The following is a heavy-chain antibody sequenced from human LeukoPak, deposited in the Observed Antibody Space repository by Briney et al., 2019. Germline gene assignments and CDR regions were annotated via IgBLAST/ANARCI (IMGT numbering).Heavy chain of an antibody. V-gene: IGHV3-64*01. CDR2: ISSNGGST. CDR3: ARGIAAAANRVYYFDY. J-gene: IGHJ4*02. CDR1: GFTFNSYA. D-gene: IGHD6-13*01. Sequence: GGSLRLSCAASGFTFNSYAMHWGRQAPGKGLEYVSAISSNGGSTYYANSVKGRFTISRDNSKNTLYLQMGSLRAEDMAVYYCARGIAAAANRVYYFDYWGQGTLVTVSS.